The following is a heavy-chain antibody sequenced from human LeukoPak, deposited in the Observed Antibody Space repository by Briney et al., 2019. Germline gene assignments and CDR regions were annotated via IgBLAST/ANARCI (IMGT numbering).Heavy chain of an antibody. D-gene: IGHD5-18*01. J-gene: IGHJ4*02. Sequence: ASVKVSCKASGYTFTSYAMNWVRQAPGKGLEWMGWINTNTGNPTYAQGFTGRFVFSLDTSVSTAYLQISSLKAEDTAVYYCASGGDTAMVTLDYWGQGTLVTVSS. CDR2: INTNTGNP. CDR3: ASGGDTAMVTLDY. V-gene: IGHV7-4-1*02. CDR1: GYTFTSYA.